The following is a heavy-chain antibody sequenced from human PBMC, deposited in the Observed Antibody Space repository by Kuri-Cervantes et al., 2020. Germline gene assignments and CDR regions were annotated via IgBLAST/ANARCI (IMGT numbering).Heavy chain of an antibody. V-gene: IGHV3-7*01. D-gene: IGHD6-19*01. Sequence: GESLKISCEVSGFIFESYWMSWVRQAPGKGLEWVANIKQDGSEEYYVDSVKGRFTISRDNARNSLYLQMTSLRDEDTAVYYCARERGIAVAGTTTHLFYWGQGTLVTVSS. CDR2: IKQDGSEE. CDR1: GFIFESYW. J-gene: IGHJ4*02. CDR3: ARERGIAVAGTTTHLFY.